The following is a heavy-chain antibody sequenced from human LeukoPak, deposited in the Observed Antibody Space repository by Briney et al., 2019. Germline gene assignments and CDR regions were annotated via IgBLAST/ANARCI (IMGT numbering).Heavy chain of an antibody. Sequence: SETLSLTCTVSGGSISSSTVYWGWIRQPPGKRLEWIGGINYSGYTYYNPSLKSRVTISVDTPKNQFSLKLSSVTAADTAVYYCARPGYYDNSGFNFDYWGQGTLVTVSS. V-gene: IGHV4-39*01. CDR3: ARPGYYDNSGFNFDY. J-gene: IGHJ4*02. D-gene: IGHD3-22*01. CDR2: INYSGYT. CDR1: GGSISSSTVY.